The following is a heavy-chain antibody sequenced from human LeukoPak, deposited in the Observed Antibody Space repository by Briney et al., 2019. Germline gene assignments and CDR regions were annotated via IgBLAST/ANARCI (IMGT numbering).Heavy chain of an antibody. V-gene: IGHV4-30-2*01. CDR1: GGSISSGGYY. D-gene: IGHD6-13*01. CDR2: IYHSGST. CDR3: ARFLGGGIAAAGPYPYYFDY. Sequence: SETLSLTCTVSGGSISSGGYYWSWTRQPPGKGLEWIGYIYHSGSTYYNPSLKSRVTISVDRSKNQFSLKLSSVTAADTAVYYCARFLGGGIAAAGPYPYYFDYWGQGTLVTVSS. J-gene: IGHJ4*02.